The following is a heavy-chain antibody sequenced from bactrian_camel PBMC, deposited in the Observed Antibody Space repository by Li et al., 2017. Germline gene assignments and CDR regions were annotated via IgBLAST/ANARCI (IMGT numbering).Heavy chain of an antibody. D-gene: IGHD4*01. CDR1: GRNYVKWC. CDR2: IWTGGGNT. Sequence: HVQLVESGGDSVEAGGSLRLSCAASGRNYVKWCMGWFRQVPGKEREGLASIWTGGGNTSTADSVKGRFTTSRDNAKNTVYLQMSSLKLEDTAMYYCAASNIWPTVYPLQPHEYNYWGQGTQVTVS. CDR3: AASNIWPTVYPLQPHEYNY. J-gene: IGHJ4*01. V-gene: IGHV3S61*01.